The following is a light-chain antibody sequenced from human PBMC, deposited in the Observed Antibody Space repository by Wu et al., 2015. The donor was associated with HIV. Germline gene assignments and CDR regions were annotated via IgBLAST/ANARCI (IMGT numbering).Light chain of an antibody. CDR2: DAS. J-gene: IGKJ1*01. Sequence: EVVLMQSPGTLSLSPGDRGTLSCRVSQSVGSSDLAWYQHKPGQSPRLLIFDASSRATGIPDRFRGSASETHSDFILTISRLEPEDSAIYYCQQYGSSPWTFGPGTEGGNQ. V-gene: IGKV3-20*01. CDR1: QSVGSSD. CDR3: QQYGSSPWT.